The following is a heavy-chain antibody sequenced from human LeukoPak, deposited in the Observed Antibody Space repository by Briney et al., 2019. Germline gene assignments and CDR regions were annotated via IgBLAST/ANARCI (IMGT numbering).Heavy chain of an antibody. D-gene: IGHD6-13*01. J-gene: IGHJ5*02. V-gene: IGHV5-51*01. CDR1: GYSFTSYW. CDR3: ARHGSSSWSTGWFDP. Sequence: LGESLKISCKGSGYSFTSYWIGWVRQMPGKGLEWMGIIYPGDSDTRYSPSFQGQVTISADKSISTAYLQWSSLKASDTAMYYCARHGSSSWSTGWFDPWGQGTLVTVSS. CDR2: IYPGDSDT.